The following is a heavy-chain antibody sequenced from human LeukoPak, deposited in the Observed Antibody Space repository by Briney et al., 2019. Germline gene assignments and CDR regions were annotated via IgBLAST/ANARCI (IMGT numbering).Heavy chain of an antibody. CDR1: GYTFTSYD. J-gene: IGHJ4*02. Sequence: ASVKVSCKASGYTFTSYDINWVRQATGQGLEWMGWMNPNSGNTGYAQKFQGRVTITRNTSISTAYMELSSLRSEDTAVYYCARSPSSPHRTKKSSWYNFDYWGQGTLVTVSS. CDR3: ARSPSSPHRTKKSSWYNFDY. CDR2: MNPNSGNT. V-gene: IGHV1-8*01. D-gene: IGHD6-13*01.